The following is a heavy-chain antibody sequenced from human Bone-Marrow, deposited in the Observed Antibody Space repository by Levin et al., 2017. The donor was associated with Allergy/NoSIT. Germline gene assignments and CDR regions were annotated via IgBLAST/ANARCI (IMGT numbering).Heavy chain of an antibody. V-gene: IGHV4-39*07. J-gene: IGHJ4*02. Sequence: SQTLSLTCTVSGGSFSSTSYYWGWIRQPPGRGLEWIGTIYYSGYLNYNPSLKSRVTISVQKSKNQFSLKLTSATAADTAVYYCTRDALRGGWGPSHEYWGQGTLVAVSS. CDR3: TRDALRGGWGPSHEY. CDR1: GGSFSSTSYY. D-gene: IGHD5-12*01. CDR2: IYYSGYL.